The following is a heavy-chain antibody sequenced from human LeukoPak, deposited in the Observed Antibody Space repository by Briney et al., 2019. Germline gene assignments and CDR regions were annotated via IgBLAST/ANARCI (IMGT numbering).Heavy chain of an antibody. D-gene: IGHD2-21*01. Sequence: GGSLRLSCAASGFTFSGFGMNWVRQAPGRGLECVSYISSTSRTIYYADSVKGRFTISRDNAKNSLYLQMNSLRAEDTAVYYCARDLHCGGNCYPLTYWGQGTLVTVSS. CDR2: ISSTSRTI. CDR3: ARDLHCGGNCYPLTY. J-gene: IGHJ4*02. CDR1: GFTFSGFG. V-gene: IGHV3-48*01.